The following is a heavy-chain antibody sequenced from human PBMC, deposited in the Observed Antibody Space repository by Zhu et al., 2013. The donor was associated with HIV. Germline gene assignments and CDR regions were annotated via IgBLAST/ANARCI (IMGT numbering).Heavy chain of an antibody. J-gene: IGHJ4*02. CDR1: GYTFTSYY. CDR2: INPSGGST. D-gene: IGHD5-18*01. V-gene: IGHV1-46*01. CDR3: ARDTKGDTAMVMDDY. Sequence: QVQLVQSGAEVKKPGASVKVSCKASGYTFTSYYMHWVRQAPGQGLEWMGIINPSGGSTSYAQKFQGRVTMTRDTSTSTVYMELSSLRSEDTAVYYCARDTKGDTAMVMDDYWGQGTLVTVSS.